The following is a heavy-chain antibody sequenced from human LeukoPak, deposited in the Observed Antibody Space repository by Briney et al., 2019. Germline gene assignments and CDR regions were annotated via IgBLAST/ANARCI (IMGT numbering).Heavy chain of an antibody. J-gene: IGHJ1*01. D-gene: IGHD3-10*01. Sequence: PGGSLRLSCAASGFTFSSYAMSWFRQAPGRGLEWVSAISGSGGSTYYADSVKGRFTISRDNSKNTLYLQMNSLRAEDTAVYYCAKYGEQLGAEYFQHWGQGTLVTVSS. CDR2: ISGSGGST. V-gene: IGHV3-23*01. CDR1: GFTFSSYA. CDR3: AKYGEQLGAEYFQH.